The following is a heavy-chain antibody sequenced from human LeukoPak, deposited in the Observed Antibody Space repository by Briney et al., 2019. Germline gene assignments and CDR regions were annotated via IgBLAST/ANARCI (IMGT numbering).Heavy chain of an antibody. J-gene: IGHJ4*02. V-gene: IGHV4-59*13. CDR3: ARLFLSGGGY. CDR1: GGSISSYY. D-gene: IGHD3-3*01. CDR2: IYYSGST. Sequence: SETLSLTCTVSGGSISSYYWSWIRQPPGKGLEWIGYIYYSGSTNYNPSLKSRVTISVDTSKNQFSLKLSSVTAADTAVYYCARLFLSGGGYWGQGTLVTVSS.